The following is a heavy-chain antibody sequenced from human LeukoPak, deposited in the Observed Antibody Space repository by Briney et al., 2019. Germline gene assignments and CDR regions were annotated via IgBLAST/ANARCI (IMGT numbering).Heavy chain of an antibody. J-gene: IGHJ4*02. CDR1: GFTVSSNF. V-gene: IGHV3-53*01. CDR3: ARGTYHSSSLGY. D-gene: IGHD6-6*01. Sequence: GGSLRLSCAASGFTVSSNFMNWVRQAPGKGLEWVSVIYSGGPTYYSDSVRGRFTISRDNSKNTLYLQMNSLRAEDTAVYYCARGTYHSSSLGYWGQGTLVTVSS. CDR2: IYSGGPT.